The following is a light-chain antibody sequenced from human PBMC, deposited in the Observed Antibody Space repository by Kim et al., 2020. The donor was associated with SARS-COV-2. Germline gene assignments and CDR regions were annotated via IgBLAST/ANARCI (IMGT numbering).Light chain of an antibody. J-gene: IGKJ1*01. CDR1: QSVLYSSNNKNY. V-gene: IGKV4-1*01. CDR3: QQYYSTPRT. Sequence: DIVMTQSPDSLAVSLGERATINSKSSQSVLYSSNNKNYLAWYQQKPGQPPKLLIYWASTRESGVPDRFSGSGSGTDFTLTISSLQAEDVAVYYCQQYYSTPRTFGQGTKVDIK. CDR2: WAS.